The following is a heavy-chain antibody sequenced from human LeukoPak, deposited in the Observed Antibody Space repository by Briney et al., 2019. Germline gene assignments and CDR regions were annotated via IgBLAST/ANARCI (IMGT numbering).Heavy chain of an antibody. Sequence: RTGGSLRLPCVGSGFTLRNYAMSLVRQAPGKGLGGVSGFGPSGSATFYADSVKGRITISRDNSENTLYLQVSSLRVEDTAVYYCVMRNWSGGICYSGFDSWGQGTLVTVSS. J-gene: IGHJ5*01. CDR1: GFTLRNYA. D-gene: IGHD2-15*01. CDR3: VMRNWSGGICYSGFDS. V-gene: IGHV3-23*01. CDR2: FGPSGSAT.